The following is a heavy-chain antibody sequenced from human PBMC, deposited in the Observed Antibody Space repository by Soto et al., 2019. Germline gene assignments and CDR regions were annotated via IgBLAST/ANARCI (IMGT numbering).Heavy chain of an antibody. CDR3: ARCFSGNYPSRPEEQYYFDS. V-gene: IGHV4-59*01. CDR2: IYYSGYT. J-gene: IGHJ4*02. Sequence: SETLSLTCTVSGDSIRTYYRSWIRQPPAKGLEWIGYIYYSGYTSYNPSLKSRVTISVDTSKNQFSLKLNSVTAADTAVYYCARCFSGNYPSRPEEQYYFDSWGQGTLVTVSS. CDR1: GDSIRTYY. D-gene: IGHD1-26*01.